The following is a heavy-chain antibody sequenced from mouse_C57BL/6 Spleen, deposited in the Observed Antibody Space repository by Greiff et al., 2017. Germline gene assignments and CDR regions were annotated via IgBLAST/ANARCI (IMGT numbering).Heavy chain of an antibody. V-gene: IGHV1-82*01. CDR3: ARGGNWDWFAY. CDR2: IYPGDGDT. CDR1: GYAFSSSW. D-gene: IGHD4-1*01. J-gene: IGHJ3*01. Sequence: VQLKESGPELVKPGASVKISCKASGYAFSSSWMNWVKQRPGKGLEWIGRIYPGDGDTNYNGKFKGKATLTADKSSSTAYMQLSSLTSEDSAVYFCARGGNWDWFAYWGQGTLVTVSA.